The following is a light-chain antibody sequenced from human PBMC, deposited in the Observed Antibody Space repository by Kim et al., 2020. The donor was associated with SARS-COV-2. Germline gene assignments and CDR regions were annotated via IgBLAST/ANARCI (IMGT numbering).Light chain of an antibody. CDR1: QSVDSW. CDR3: QQYRTLYT. V-gene: IGKV1-5*03. Sequence: LSASVGDRVTITCRASQSVDSWLAWYQQKPGKAPKVLIYMASSLESGVPSRFSGSGSGTEFTLTISSLQPDDFATYYCQQYRTLYTFGQGTKLEI. J-gene: IGKJ2*01. CDR2: MAS.